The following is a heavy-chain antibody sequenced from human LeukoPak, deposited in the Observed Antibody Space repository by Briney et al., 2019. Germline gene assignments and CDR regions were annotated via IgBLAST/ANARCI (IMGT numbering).Heavy chain of an antibody. J-gene: IGHJ4*02. V-gene: IGHV1-69*06. D-gene: IGHD6-19*01. Sequence: GSSVKVSCKASGGTFSSYAISWVRQAPGQGLEWMGGIIPIFGTANYAQKFQGRVTMTEDTSTDTAYMELSSLRSEDTAVYYCATDGSSGWFYYFDYWGQGTLVTVSS. CDR2: IIPIFGTA. CDR3: ATDGSSGWFYYFDY. CDR1: GGTFSSYA.